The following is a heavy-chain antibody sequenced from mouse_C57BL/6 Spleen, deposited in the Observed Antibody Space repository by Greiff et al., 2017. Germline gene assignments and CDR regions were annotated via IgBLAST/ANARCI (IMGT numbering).Heavy chain of an antibody. CDR1: GFTFSSYG. J-gene: IGHJ3*01. V-gene: IGHV5-6*01. Sequence: EVKLVESGGDLVKPGGSLKLSCAASGFTFSSYGMSWVRQTPDKRLEWVATISSGGSYTYYPDSVKGRFTISRDNAKNTLYLQMSSLKSEDTAMYYCARQGYSNYEGFAYWGQGTLVTVSA. D-gene: IGHD2-5*01. CDR3: ARQGYSNYEGFAY. CDR2: ISSGGSYT.